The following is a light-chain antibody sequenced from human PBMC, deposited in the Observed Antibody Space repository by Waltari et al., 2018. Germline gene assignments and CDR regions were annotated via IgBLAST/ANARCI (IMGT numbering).Light chain of an antibody. CDR2: DAS. J-gene: IGKJ1*01. V-gene: IGKV3-11*01. CDR3: QQCNNSPPT. Sequence: EIVLTQSPATLSLSPGGGATLSCRASQSVSSQLVWYQQKRGQAPRLLIYDASNRATGIPARFSGSGSGTDFTLTISSLGPEDFAVYYCQQCNNSPPTFGQGTKVEIK. CDR1: QSVSSQ.